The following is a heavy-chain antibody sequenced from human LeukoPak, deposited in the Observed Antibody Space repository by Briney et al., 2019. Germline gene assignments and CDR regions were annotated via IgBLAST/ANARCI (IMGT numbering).Heavy chain of an antibody. CDR2: IYYTGST. Sequence: SETLSLTCTISGGSISSISYYWGWIRQPPGKGLEWIGSIYYTGSTYYNPSLKSRVTISVDKSKNQFSLKLSSVTAADTAVYYCARAGARAAAGTVAVHWGQGTLVTVSS. CDR1: GGSISSISYY. D-gene: IGHD6-13*01. J-gene: IGHJ4*02. V-gene: IGHV4-39*07. CDR3: ARAGARAAAGTVAVH.